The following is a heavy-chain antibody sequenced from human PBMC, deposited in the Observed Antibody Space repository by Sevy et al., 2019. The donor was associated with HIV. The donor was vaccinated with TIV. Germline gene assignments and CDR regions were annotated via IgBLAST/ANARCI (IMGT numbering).Heavy chain of an antibody. CDR2: ISPSGSTI. J-gene: IGHJ6*02. CDR3: ARDGVYKYDSSGYPFYYYGMDV. Sequence: GGSLRLSCAASGFTFNSYSINWVRQAPGKGLEWVSYISPSGSTIHYADSVKGRFTLSRDNAKNSAYLQMNSLRDEDTAVYYCARDGVYKYDSSGYPFYYYGMDVWGQGTTVTDSS. V-gene: IGHV3-48*02. D-gene: IGHD3-22*01. CDR1: GFTFNSYS.